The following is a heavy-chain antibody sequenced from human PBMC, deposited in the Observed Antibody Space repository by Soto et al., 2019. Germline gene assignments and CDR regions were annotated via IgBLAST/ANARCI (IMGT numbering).Heavy chain of an antibody. J-gene: IGHJ4*02. CDR1: GFTFSNAW. CDR2: IKSKTDGGTT. D-gene: IGHD3-10*01. CDR3: TTGPHNYYGSGSYYLDY. Sequence: EVQLVESGGGLVKPGGSLRLSCAASGFTFSNAWMSWVRQAPGKGLEWVGRIKSKTDGGTTDYAAPVKGRFTISRDDSKNTVYLQMNSLKTEDTAVYYYTTGPHNYYGSGSYYLDYWGQGTLVTVSS. V-gene: IGHV3-15*01.